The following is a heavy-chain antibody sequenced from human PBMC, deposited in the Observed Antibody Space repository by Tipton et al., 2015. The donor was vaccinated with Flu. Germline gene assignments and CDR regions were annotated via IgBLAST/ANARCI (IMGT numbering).Heavy chain of an antibody. CDR2: IWYDGSNK. CDR1: GFTFSSYG. CDR3: ARVASSSWPSYNYYGMDV. D-gene: IGHD6-13*01. V-gene: IGHV3-33*01. J-gene: IGHJ6*02. Sequence: SLRLSCAASGFTFSSYGMHWVRQAPGKGLEWVAVIWYDGSNKYYADSVKGRFTISRDNSKNTLYLQMNSLRAEDTAVYYCARVASSSWPSYNYYGMDVWGQGTTVTVSS.